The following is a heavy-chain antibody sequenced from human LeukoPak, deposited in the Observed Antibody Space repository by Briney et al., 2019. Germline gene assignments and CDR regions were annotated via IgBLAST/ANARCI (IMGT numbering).Heavy chain of an antibody. CDR1: GGSFSSYS. D-gene: IGHD3-16*01. J-gene: IGHJ4*02. CDR3: ARFDPGLGWAFDY. CDR2: INHSGRA. V-gene: IGHV4-34*01. Sequence: PSETLSLTCTVSGGSFSSYSWSWIRQPSGEGLEWIGEINHSGRANYSPSLQSRVTISIDTSKNQFSLILNSVTAADTSVYFCARFDPGLGWAFDYWGQGTLVTVSS.